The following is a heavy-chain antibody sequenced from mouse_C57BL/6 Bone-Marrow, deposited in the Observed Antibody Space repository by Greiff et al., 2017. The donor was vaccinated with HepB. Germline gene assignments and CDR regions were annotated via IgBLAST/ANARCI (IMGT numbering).Heavy chain of an antibody. CDR2: IYPRDGST. CDR1: GYTFTSYD. CDR3: ARWEIYYGYDGYYFDY. Sequence: VKLMESGPELVKPGASVKLSCKASGYTFTSYDINWVKQRPGQGLEWIGWIYPRDGSTKYNEKFKGKATLTVDTSSSTAYMELHSLTSEDSAVYFCARWEIYYGYDGYYFDYWGQGTTLTVSS. J-gene: IGHJ2*01. D-gene: IGHD2-2*01. V-gene: IGHV1-85*01.